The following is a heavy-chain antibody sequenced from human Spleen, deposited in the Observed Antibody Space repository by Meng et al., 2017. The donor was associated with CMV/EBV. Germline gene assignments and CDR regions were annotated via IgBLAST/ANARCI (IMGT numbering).Heavy chain of an antibody. CDR3: ARVINEYYDFWSGYYPRYYFDY. CDR1: GYTFTGYY. CDR2: MNPNSGNT. J-gene: IGHJ4*02. Sequence: ASVKVSCKASGYTFTGYYMHWVRQAPGQGLEWMGWMNPNSGNTGYAQKFQGRVTITRNTSISTAYMELSSLRSEDTAVYYCARVINEYYDFWSGYYPRYYFDYWGQGTLVTVSS. V-gene: IGHV1-8*03. D-gene: IGHD3-3*01.